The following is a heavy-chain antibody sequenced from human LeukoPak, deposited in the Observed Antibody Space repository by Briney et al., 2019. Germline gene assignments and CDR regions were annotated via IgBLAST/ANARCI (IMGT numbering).Heavy chain of an antibody. CDR2: TYYRSKWYN. J-gene: IGHJ4*02. V-gene: IGHV6-1*01. D-gene: IGHD1-26*01. Sequence: SQTLSLTRVISGDSVSSNSAAWHWIRQSPLRGLEWLGRTYYRSKWYNDYAVSVKSRISINSDTSKNQFSLQLNSVTPEDTAVYYCARGWALDYWGQGTLVTVSS. CDR3: ARGWALDY. CDR1: GDSVSSNSAA.